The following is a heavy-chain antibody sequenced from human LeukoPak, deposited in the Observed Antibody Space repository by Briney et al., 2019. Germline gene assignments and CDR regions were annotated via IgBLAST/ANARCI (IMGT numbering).Heavy chain of an antibody. V-gene: IGHV4-39*07. CDR3: ARGLDDSSGYYYDY. CDR2: AHSSGST. CDR1: RGSISTSNYY. D-gene: IGHD3-22*01. Sequence: SETLSLTCTVSRGSISTSNYYWGWIRQPPGKGLEWIGSAHSSGSTFYNPSLKSRVTISVDRTNNQLSLKLSSVTAADTALYYRARGLDDSSGYYYDYWGQGTLATVSS. J-gene: IGHJ4*02.